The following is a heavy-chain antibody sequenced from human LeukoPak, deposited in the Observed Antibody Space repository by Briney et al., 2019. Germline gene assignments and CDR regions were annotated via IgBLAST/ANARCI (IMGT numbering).Heavy chain of an antibody. V-gene: IGHV1-69*13. CDR1: GYTFTSYY. CDR2: IIPIFGTA. Sequence: ASVKVSCKASGYTFTSYYMHWVRQAPGQGLEWMGGIIPIFGTANYAQKFQGRVTITADESTSTAYMELSSLRSEDTAVYYCARWEGMAAAGIPGGFDPWGQGTLVTVSS. CDR3: ARWEGMAAAGIPGGFDP. D-gene: IGHD6-13*01. J-gene: IGHJ5*02.